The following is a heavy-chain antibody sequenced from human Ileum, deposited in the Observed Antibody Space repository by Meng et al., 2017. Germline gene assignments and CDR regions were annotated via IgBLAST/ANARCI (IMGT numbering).Heavy chain of an antibody. D-gene: IGHD6-19*01. CDR3: ARDRQWVFDY. V-gene: IGHV1-18*01. CDR2: IDPGNGNR. Sequence: QVYMVQSGVEGNKRGASMKVSCKPSGYTFTTFGISWVRQAPGQGLEWMGWIDPGNGNRNFAQKFQDRITLTTDTTTTTAYMELRSLRSDDTAIFYCARDRQWVFDYWGQGTLVTVSS. J-gene: IGHJ4*02. CDR1: GYTFTTFG.